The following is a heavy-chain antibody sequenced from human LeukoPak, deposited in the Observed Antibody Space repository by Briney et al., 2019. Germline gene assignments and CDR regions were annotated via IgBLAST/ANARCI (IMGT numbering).Heavy chain of an antibody. D-gene: IGHD6-13*01. J-gene: IGHJ4*02. CDR1: GFTFSSYG. CDR2: ISDGGNT. V-gene: IGHV3-23*01. CDR3: AKPARVGAVDY. Sequence: GGSLRLSCAASGFTFSSYGMSWVRQAPGKGLEWVSAISDGGNTYHADSVKGRCTISRTSSKNPLFLQMNGLRPEDAAVYYCAKPARVGAVDYWGQGTLVTVSS.